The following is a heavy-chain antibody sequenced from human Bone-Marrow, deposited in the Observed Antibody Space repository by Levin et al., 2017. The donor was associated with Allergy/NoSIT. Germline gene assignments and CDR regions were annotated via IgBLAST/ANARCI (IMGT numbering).Heavy chain of an antibody. Sequence: GESLKISCAASGFTFSSYGMHWVRQAPGKGLEWVAVISYDGSNKYYADSVKGRFTISRDNSKNTLYLQMNSLRAEDTAVYYCAKSGEQPIDYWGQGTLVTVSS. J-gene: IGHJ4*02. CDR1: GFTFSSYG. V-gene: IGHV3-30*18. D-gene: IGHD1/OR15-1a*01. CDR3: AKSGEQPIDY. CDR2: ISYDGSNK.